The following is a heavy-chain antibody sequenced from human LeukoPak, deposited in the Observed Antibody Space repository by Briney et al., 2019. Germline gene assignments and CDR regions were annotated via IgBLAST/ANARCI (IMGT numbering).Heavy chain of an antibody. V-gene: IGHV3-33*01. J-gene: IGHJ4*02. D-gene: IGHD3-10*01. CDR1: GLTFSSYG. CDR3: ARDASQDVWFGELLSRSYYFDY. Sequence: GGSLRLSCAASGLTFSSYGMHWVRQAPGKGLEWVAVIWYDGSNKYYADSVKGRFTISRDNSKSTLYLQMNSLRAEDTAVYYCARDASQDVWFGELLSRSYYFDYWGQGTLVTVSS. CDR2: IWYDGSNK.